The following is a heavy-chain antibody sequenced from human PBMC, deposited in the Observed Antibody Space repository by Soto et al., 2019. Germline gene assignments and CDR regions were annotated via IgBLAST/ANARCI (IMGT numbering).Heavy chain of an antibody. V-gene: IGHV3-74*01. CDR3: ATVFEK. Sequence: EVQLVESGGGLVQPGGSLRLSCAASGFIFRNYWMHWVRQVPGKGLVWVSRIDSDGSGTSYADSVRGRFTISRDNADNTVHLQMNSLRAEDTAVYYCATVFEKWGQGALVTVSS. J-gene: IGHJ4*02. CDR2: IDSDGSGT. D-gene: IGHD2-8*01. CDR1: GFIFRNYW.